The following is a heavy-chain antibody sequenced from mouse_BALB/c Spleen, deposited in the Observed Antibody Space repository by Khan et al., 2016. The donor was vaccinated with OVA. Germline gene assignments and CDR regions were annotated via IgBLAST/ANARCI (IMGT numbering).Heavy chain of an antibody. J-gene: IGHJ3*01. D-gene: IGHD2-1*01. V-gene: IGHV5-6*01. CDR2: TTSGGSYT. CDR3: ARLGNS. Sequence: EVELVESGGDLVKPGGSLKLSCAASGFTFSSYGMSWVRQTPDKRLEWVATTTSGGSYTYYPDSVKGRFTISRDNAKKPLYLQMTSLKSEYTAMYYCARLGNSWGQGTLVTVSA. CDR1: GFTFSSYG.